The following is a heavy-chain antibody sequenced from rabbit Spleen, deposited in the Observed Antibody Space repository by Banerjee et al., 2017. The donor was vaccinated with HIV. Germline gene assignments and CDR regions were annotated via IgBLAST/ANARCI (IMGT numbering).Heavy chain of an antibody. CDR3: AREDVGGSVSL. Sequence: QEQLVESEGGLVQPEGSLTLTCKASGFSFSDSDVMCWVRQAPGKGLEWIACINASTGKPGYATGASGRFTISRTSSTTVTLRMTSLTAADTATYFCAREDVGGSVSLWGPGTLVTVS. CDR1: GFSFSDSDV. J-gene: IGHJ4*01. CDR2: INASTGKP. V-gene: IGHV1S45*01. D-gene: IGHD1-1*01.